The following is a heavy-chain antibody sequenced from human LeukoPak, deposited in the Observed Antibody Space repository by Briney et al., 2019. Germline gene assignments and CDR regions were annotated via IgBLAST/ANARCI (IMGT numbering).Heavy chain of an antibody. CDR3: ARTSYDYVWGSQRGYAFDI. CDR2: MNPNSGNT. Sequence: ASVKVSCKASGYTFTSYDINWVRQATGQGLEWMGWMNPNSGNTGYAQKFQGRVTITRNTSISTAYMELSSLRSEDTAVYYCARTSYDYVWGSQRGYAFDIWGQGTMVTVSS. V-gene: IGHV1-8*03. D-gene: IGHD3-16*01. CDR1: GYTFTSYD. J-gene: IGHJ3*02.